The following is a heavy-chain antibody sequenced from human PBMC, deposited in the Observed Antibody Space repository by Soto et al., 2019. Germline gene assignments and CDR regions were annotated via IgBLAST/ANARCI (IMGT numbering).Heavy chain of an antibody. J-gene: IGHJ4*02. V-gene: IGHV3-30*03. CDR3: ARPFYKNYFDY. Sequence: GGSLRLSCEASGFTFSRVSMNWVRQVPGKGLEWVAFISYDGSDKYYADSVKGRFTISRDNSKNTLYLQVSSLRAEDTAVYYCARPFYKNYFDYWGQGTLVTVSS. CDR1: GFTFSRVS. CDR2: ISYDGSDK. D-gene: IGHD1-1*01.